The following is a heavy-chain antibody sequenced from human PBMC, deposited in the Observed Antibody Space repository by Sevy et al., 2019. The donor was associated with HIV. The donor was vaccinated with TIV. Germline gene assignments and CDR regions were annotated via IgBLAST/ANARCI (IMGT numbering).Heavy chain of an antibody. CDR2: IKGDGSER. Sequence: GGSLRLSCAASGFTFSSYWMTWVRQAPGKGLEWVANIKGDGSERYYVDSVRGRFTISRDNAKNSLYLQMNSLRVEDTALYYCARDCHSNRCLWGLDVWGQGTTVTVSS. CDR3: ARDCHSNRCLWGLDV. D-gene: IGHD3-22*01. J-gene: IGHJ6*02. V-gene: IGHV3-7*03. CDR1: GFTFSSYW.